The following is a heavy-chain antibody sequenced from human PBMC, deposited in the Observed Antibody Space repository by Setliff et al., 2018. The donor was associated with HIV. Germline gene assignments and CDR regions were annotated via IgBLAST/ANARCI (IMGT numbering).Heavy chain of an antibody. CDR2: IYTSGST. Sequence: SETLSLTCTVSGGSISSHYWSWIRQPPGKGLEWIGHIYTSGSTNYNPSLKSRVTMSVDTSKNQFSLNLSSVTAADTAVYYCARGGYYYGSGSCYMDVWGTGTTVTVSS. CDR3: ARGGYYYGSGSCYMDV. V-gene: IGHV4-4*07. CDR1: GGSISSHY. J-gene: IGHJ6*03. D-gene: IGHD3-10*01.